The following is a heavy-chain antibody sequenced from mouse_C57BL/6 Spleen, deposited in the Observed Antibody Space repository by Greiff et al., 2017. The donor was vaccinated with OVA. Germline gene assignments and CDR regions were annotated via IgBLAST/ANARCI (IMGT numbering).Heavy chain of an antibody. Sequence: EVQLVESGPGLVKPSQSLSLTCSVTGYSITSGYYWNWIRQFPGNKLEWMGYISYDGSNNYNPSLKNRISITRDTSKNQFFLKLNSVTTEDTATYYCARDRLRLFFDYWGQGTTLTVSS. D-gene: IGHD2-4*01. CDR2: ISYDGSN. V-gene: IGHV3-6*01. CDR3: ARDRLRLFFDY. J-gene: IGHJ2*01. CDR1: GYSITSGYY.